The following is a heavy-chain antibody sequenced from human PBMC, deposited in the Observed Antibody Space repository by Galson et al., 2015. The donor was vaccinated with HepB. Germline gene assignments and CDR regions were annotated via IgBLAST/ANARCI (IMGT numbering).Heavy chain of an antibody. D-gene: IGHD2-15*01. CDR3: ARGGEDIVVVVAATVREFAGYYYMDV. Sequence: SVKVSCKASGYTFTSYDINWVRQATGQGLEWMGWMNPNSGNTGYAQKFQGRVTMTRNTSISTAYMELSSLRSEDTAVYYCARGGEDIVVVVAATVREFAGYYYMDVWDKGTTVTVSS. V-gene: IGHV1-8*01. CDR1: GYTFTSYD. CDR2: MNPNSGNT. J-gene: IGHJ6*03.